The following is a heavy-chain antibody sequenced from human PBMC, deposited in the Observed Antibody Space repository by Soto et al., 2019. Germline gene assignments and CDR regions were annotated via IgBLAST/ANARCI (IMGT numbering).Heavy chain of an antibody. D-gene: IGHD3-10*01. Sequence: QVQLQQWGAGLLKPSETLSLTCAVYGGSFSGYYWSWIRQPPGKGLEWIGEINHSGSTNYNPSLTSRVTISVDTSKNQFSLNLSSVTAADTAVYYCARDSYYYGSGSYPPDYWGQGTLVTVSS. J-gene: IGHJ4*02. CDR1: GGSFSGYY. CDR2: INHSGST. CDR3: ARDSYYYGSGSYPPDY. V-gene: IGHV4-34*01.